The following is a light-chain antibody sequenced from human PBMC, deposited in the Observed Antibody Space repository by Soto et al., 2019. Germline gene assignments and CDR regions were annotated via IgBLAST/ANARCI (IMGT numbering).Light chain of an antibody. J-gene: IGLJ2*01. V-gene: IGLV2-14*01. Sequence: QSALTQPASVSGSPGQSITISCTGTSSDVGGYNYVSWYQQHPGKAPKLMIYAVTDRPSGVSSRFSGSKSGNTASLTISGLQAEDEADYYCSSYTSSTTLGVFGGGTKVTVL. CDR1: SSDVGGYNY. CDR2: AVT. CDR3: SSYTSSTTLGV.